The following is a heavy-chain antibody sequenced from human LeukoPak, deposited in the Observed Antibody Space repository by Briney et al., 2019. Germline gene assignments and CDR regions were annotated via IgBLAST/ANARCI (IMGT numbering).Heavy chain of an antibody. Sequence: ASVKVSCKASGYTFTDNYIHWVRQAPGQGLEWMGWINPRSGGTSYVQKFQGRVTVTRDTSISTAYMELSSLTSDDTAVYYCGRVAYCGSGCYYYFDYWGQGTLVTVSS. CDR2: INPRSGGT. CDR3: GRVAYCGSGCYYYFDY. V-gene: IGHV1-2*02. J-gene: IGHJ4*02. D-gene: IGHD2-21*02. CDR1: GYTFTDNY.